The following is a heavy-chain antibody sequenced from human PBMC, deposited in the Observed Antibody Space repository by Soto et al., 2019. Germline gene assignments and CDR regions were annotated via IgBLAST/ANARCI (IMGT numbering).Heavy chain of an antibody. CDR3: ARAGGVWYYYGSGSYYAAGLLDNYYYYGMDV. J-gene: IGHJ6*02. V-gene: IGHV4-34*01. Sequence: PSETLSLTCAVYGGSFSGYYWSWIRQPPGKGLEGIGEINHSGSTNYNPSLKSRVTISVDTSKNHFPLKLSPVTAADTAVYYCARAGGVWYYYGSGSYYAAGLLDNYYYYGMDVWGQGTTVTVS. CDR1: GGSFSGYY. CDR2: INHSGST. D-gene: IGHD3-10*01.